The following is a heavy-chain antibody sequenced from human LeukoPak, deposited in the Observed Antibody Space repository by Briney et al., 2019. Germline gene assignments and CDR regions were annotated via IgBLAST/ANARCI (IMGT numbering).Heavy chain of an antibody. Sequence: QSGGSLRLSCAVSGFTVRSNYMTWVRQAPGKGLEWVSVIYSGGSTYYADSVKGRFTIPRHNSKNTLYLQMNSLRAEDTAVYYCARDPSVDVWGQGTTVTVSS. CDR2: IYSGGST. J-gene: IGHJ6*02. CDR1: GFTVRSNY. V-gene: IGHV3-53*04. CDR3: ARDPSVDV.